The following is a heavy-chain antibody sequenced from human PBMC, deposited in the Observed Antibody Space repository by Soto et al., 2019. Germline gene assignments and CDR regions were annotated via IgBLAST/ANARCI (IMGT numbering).Heavy chain of an antibody. CDR3: AGDLGGYSPIPYYFDY. Sequence: QVQLVQSGAEVKKPGSSVKVSCKASGGTFSSYAISWVRQAPGQGLEWMGGIIPIFGTANYAQKFQGRVTITADKSTSTAYMELRSLRSEDTAVYYCAGDLGGYSPIPYYFDYWGQGTLVTVSS. D-gene: IGHD2-15*01. CDR2: IIPIFGTA. CDR1: GGTFSSYA. J-gene: IGHJ4*02. V-gene: IGHV1-69*06.